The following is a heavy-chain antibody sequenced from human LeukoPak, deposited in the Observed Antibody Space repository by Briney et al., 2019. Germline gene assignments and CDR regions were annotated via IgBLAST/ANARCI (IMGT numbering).Heavy chain of an antibody. Sequence: GGSLRLSCAASGFTVSNIYMSWVRQAPGTGLEGVSIIHSGGITHYADSVKGRFTISRDNSKNTLYLQMNSLRAEDTAVYYCVRDRGIASTGGYDMDVWGQGTTVTVSS. CDR3: VRDRGIASTGGYDMDV. CDR1: GFTVSNIY. J-gene: IGHJ6*02. D-gene: IGHD6-13*01. CDR2: IHSGGIT. V-gene: IGHV3-53*01.